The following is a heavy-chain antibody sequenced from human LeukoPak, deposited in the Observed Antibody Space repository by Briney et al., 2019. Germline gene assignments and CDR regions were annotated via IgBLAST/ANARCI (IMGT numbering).Heavy chain of an antibody. V-gene: IGHV1-18*01. CDR2: ISAYNGNT. D-gene: IGHD2-21*02. CDR1: GYTFTGYG. CDR3: ARVEVEYCGGDCSGGSRLWYFDL. J-gene: IGHJ2*01. Sequence: ASVKVSCKASGYTFTGYGISCVRQAPGQGLEWMGWISAYNGNTNYAQKLQGRVTMTTDTSTSTAYMELRSLRSDDTAVYYCARVEVEYCGGDCSGGSRLWYFDLWGRGTLVTVSS.